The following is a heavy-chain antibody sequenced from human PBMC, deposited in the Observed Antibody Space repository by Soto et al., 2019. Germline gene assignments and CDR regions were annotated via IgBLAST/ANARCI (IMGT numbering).Heavy chain of an antibody. J-gene: IGHJ4*02. D-gene: IGHD3-9*01. V-gene: IGHV3-33*01. CDR1: GFTFSSYG. CDR3: ARDPSPLRYFDWLLPEN. Sequence: PGGSLRLSCAASGFTFSSYGMHWVRQAPGKGLEWVAVIWYDGSNKYYAVSVKGRSTISRDNSKNTLYLQMNSLRAEDTSVYYCARDPSPLRYFDWLLPENWGQGTLVTVSS. CDR2: IWYDGSNK.